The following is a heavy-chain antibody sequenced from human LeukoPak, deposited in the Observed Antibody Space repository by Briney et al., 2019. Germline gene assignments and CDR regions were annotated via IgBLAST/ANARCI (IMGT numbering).Heavy chain of an antibody. CDR2: IKQDGSEK. Sequence: GGSLRLSCAASGFTFSSYWMSWVRQAPGKGVEWVANIKQDGSEKYYVDSVKGRFTISRDNAKNSLYLQMNSLRAEDTAVYYCARDFPNPAGYWVYWGQGTLVTVSS. D-gene: IGHD2-8*02. J-gene: IGHJ4*02. CDR1: GFTFSSYW. V-gene: IGHV3-7*01. CDR3: ARDFPNPAGYWVY.